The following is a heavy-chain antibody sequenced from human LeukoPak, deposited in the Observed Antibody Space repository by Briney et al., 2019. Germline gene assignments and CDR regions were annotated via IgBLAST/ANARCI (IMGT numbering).Heavy chain of an antibody. CDR3: ARGYDSSGYYHLDFDY. Sequence: ASVKVSCKASGGTFSSYAISWVRQAPGQGLEWMGRIIPIFGIANYAQKFQGRVTITADKSTSTAYMELSSLRSEDTAVYYCARGYDSSGYYHLDFDYWGQGTLVTVSS. J-gene: IGHJ4*02. D-gene: IGHD3-22*01. CDR1: GGTFSSYA. V-gene: IGHV1-69*04. CDR2: IIPIFGIA.